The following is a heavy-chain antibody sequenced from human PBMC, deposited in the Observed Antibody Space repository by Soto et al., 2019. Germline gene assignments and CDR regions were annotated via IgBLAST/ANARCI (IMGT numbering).Heavy chain of an antibody. Sequence: PGGSLRLSCAASGFTFSSYAMHWVRQAPGKGLEWVAVISYDGSNKYYADSVKGRFTISRDNSKNTLYLQMDSLRAEDTAVYYCARDNVDTAMVYGEPAPGYYYYGMDVWGQGTTVTVSS. V-gene: IGHV3-30-3*01. J-gene: IGHJ6*02. CDR1: GFTFSSYA. CDR2: ISYDGSNK. D-gene: IGHD5-18*01. CDR3: ARDNVDTAMVYGEPAPGYYYYGMDV.